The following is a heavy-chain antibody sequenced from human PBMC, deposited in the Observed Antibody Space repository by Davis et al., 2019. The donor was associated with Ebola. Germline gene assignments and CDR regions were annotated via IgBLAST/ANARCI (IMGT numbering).Heavy chain of an antibody. V-gene: IGHV5-51*01. D-gene: IGHD1-26*01. Sequence: GGSLRLSCQGSGYNFANYWIAWVRQMPGKGLEWMGIIYPDDSNTRYSPSFQGQVTLSADKSIDTVYLQWSSLKASDTAMYYCARLDHSGSLGDYWGQGTLVTVSS. CDR1: GYNFANYW. CDR3: ARLDHSGSLGDY. J-gene: IGHJ4*02. CDR2: IYPDDSNT.